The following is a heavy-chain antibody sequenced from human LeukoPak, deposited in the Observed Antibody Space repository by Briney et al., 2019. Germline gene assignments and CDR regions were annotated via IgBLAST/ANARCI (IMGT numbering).Heavy chain of an antibody. D-gene: IGHD5-12*01. Sequence: PGGSLRLSCAASGFTFSSYAMSWVRQAPGKGLEWVSAISGSGGSTYYADSVKGRFTISRDNSKNALYLQMNSLRAEDTAVYYCATDVAYYYYYYMDVWGKGTTVTVSS. J-gene: IGHJ6*03. CDR2: ISGSGGST. CDR1: GFTFSSYA. CDR3: ATDVAYYYYYYMDV. V-gene: IGHV3-23*01.